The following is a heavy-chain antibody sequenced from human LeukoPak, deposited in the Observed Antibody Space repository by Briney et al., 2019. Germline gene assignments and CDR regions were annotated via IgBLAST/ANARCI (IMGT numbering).Heavy chain of an antibody. V-gene: IGHV3-74*01. Sequence: GGSLRLSCAASGFTFSNFWMHWVRQAPGKGLVWVALIYGDGSFTRYADSVKGRFTISRDNAKNTLYLQMNSLRAEDTAVYYCARALPPDSWGQGTLVTVSS. CDR2: IYGDGSFT. CDR1: GFTFSNFW. J-gene: IGHJ4*02. CDR3: ARALPPDS.